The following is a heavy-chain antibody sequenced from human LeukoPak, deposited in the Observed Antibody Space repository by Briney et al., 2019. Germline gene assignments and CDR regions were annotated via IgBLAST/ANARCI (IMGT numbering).Heavy chain of an antibody. D-gene: IGHD2-21*01. CDR3: ARGGGAEAFDI. J-gene: IGHJ3*02. CDR2: IYSGGST. V-gene: IGHV3-66*01. Sequence: PGGSLRLSCAASGFTVVDSYMSWVRQAPGKGLEWVSVIYSGGSTYYADSVRARFTISRDNSKNTLYLEMNSLRAEDTAVYYCARGGGAEAFDIWGQGTMVTVSS. CDR1: GFTVVDSY.